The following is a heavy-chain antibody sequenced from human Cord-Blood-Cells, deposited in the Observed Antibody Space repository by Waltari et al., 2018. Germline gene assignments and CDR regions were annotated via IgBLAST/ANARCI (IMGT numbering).Heavy chain of an antibody. V-gene: IGHV3-7*01. D-gene: IGHD3-3*01. CDR3: ARAIFGVVIDY. J-gene: IGHJ4*02. CDR2: IKQDGSEK. Sequence: EVQLVESGGGLVQPGGSLRLSCAASGFPFSSYWMSWVRQAPGKGLEWVANIKQDGSEKYYVDSVKGRFTISRDNAKNSLYLQMNSLRAEDTAVYYCARAIFGVVIDYWGQGTLVTVSS. CDR1: GFPFSSYW.